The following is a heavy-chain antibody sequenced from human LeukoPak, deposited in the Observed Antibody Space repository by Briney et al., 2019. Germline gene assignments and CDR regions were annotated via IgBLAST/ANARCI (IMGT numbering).Heavy chain of an antibody. Sequence: ASVKVSCKASGYTFTGYYMHWVRQAPGQGLEWMGWINPNSGGTNYAQKFQGRVTMTRDTSISTAYMELSRLRSDDTAVYYCAQRDSSGWYGFDPWGQGTLVTVSS. J-gene: IGHJ5*02. CDR1: GYTFTGYY. CDR3: AQRDSSGWYGFDP. D-gene: IGHD6-19*01. V-gene: IGHV1-2*02. CDR2: INPNSGGT.